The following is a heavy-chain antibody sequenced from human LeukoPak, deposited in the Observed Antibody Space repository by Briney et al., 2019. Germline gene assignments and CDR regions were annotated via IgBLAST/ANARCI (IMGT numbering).Heavy chain of an antibody. V-gene: IGHV1-18*01. CDR3: ARDKWSPVGAATDNLDY. D-gene: IGHD6-13*01. J-gene: IGHJ4*02. CDR1: GYTFTSYG. CDR2: ISSYNGNT. Sequence: ASVKVSCKASGYTFTSYGTSWVRQAPGQGLEWMGWISSYNGNTKYAQNFKGRVTMTIDTSTSTAYMELRSLRSDDTAVYYCARDKWSPVGAATDNLDYWGQGTLVTVSS.